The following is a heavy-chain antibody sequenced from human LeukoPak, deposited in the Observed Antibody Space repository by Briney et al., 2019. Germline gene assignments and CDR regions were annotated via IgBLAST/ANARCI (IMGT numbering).Heavy chain of an antibody. D-gene: IGHD3-3*01. J-gene: IGHJ4*02. V-gene: IGHV4-39*07. CDR2: IYYSGST. CDR1: GGSISSRGYY. Sequence: NPSETLSLTCTVSGGSISSRGYYWGWIRQPPGKGLEWIGNIYYSGSTYYNPSLRSRVTISEDTSKNQFSLKLSSVTAADTAVYYCARMPDDYWSGYSRPFDYWGQGTLVTVSS. CDR3: ARMPDDYWSGYSRPFDY.